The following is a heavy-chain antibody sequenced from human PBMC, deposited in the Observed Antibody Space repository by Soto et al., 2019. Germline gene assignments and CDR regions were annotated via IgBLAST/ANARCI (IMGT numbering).Heavy chain of an antibody. D-gene: IGHD6-19*01. CDR3: ARDGSSGWGDAFDI. V-gene: IGHV3-30*04. Sequence: QVQLVESGGGVVQPGRSLRLSCAASGFTFSSYAMHWVRQAPGKGLEWVAVISDDGSNKYYADSVKGRFTFSKDNSKNTLYLQMNSLRPADTAVYSCARDGSSGWGDAFDIWGQGTMVTVSS. J-gene: IGHJ3*02. CDR2: ISDDGSNK. CDR1: GFTFSSYA.